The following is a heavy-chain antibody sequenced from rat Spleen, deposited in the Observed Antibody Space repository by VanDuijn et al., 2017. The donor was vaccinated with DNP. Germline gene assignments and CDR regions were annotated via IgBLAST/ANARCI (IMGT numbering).Heavy chain of an antibody. CDR3: TTAGSYGFDY. D-gene: IGHD1-7*01. Sequence: EVQLVESGGGLVQPGRSLKLSCAASGFTFNNYYMAWVRQAPTKGLEWVASISNTGDHTYYSDSVKGRFSLSRDNAKNTQYLQMDSLRSEDTATYYCTTAGSYGFDYWGQGTLVTVSS. V-gene: IGHV5S13*01. CDR1: GFTFNNYY. J-gene: IGHJ3*01. CDR2: ISNTGDHT.